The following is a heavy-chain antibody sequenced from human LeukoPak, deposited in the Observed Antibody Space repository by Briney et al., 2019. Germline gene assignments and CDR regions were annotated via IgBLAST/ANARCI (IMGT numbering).Heavy chain of an antibody. CDR1: GFTLSDYY. CDR3: ARDRGCIAVAGTYYGMDV. J-gene: IGHJ6*02. D-gene: IGHD6-19*01. V-gene: IGHV3-11*01. Sequence: PGGSLRLSCAASGFTLSDYYMSWIRQAPGKGLEWVSYISSSGSTIYYADSVKGRFTISRDNAKNSLYLQMNSLRAEDTAVYYCARDRGCIAVAGTYYGMDVWGQGTTVTVSS. CDR2: ISSSGSTI.